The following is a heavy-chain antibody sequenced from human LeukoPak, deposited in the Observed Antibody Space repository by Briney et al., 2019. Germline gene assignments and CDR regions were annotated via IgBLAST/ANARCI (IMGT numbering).Heavy chain of an antibody. V-gene: IGHV4-39*01. Sequence: PSETLSLTCTVSGGSISSSSYYWGWIRQPPGKGLEWIGSIYYSGSTYYNPSLKSRVTISVDTSKNQFSLKLSSVTAADTAVYYCARLPARFFYGMDVWGQGTTVTVSS. CDR3: ARLPARFFYGMDV. D-gene: IGHD3-3*01. CDR1: GGSISSSSYY. J-gene: IGHJ6*02. CDR2: IYYSGST.